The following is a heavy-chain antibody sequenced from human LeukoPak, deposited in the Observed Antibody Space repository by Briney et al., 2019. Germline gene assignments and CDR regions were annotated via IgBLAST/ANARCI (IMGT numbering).Heavy chain of an antibody. V-gene: IGHV3-11*01. D-gene: IGHD6-13*01. CDR1: GFTFSDYY. CDR2: ISSSGSTI. CDR3: AFRTAAGTEFDY. Sequence: GGSLRLSCAASGFTFSDYYMSWIRQAPGKGLEWVSYISSSGSTIYYADSVKGRFTISRDNAKNSLYLQMNSLRAEDTAVYYCAFRTAAGTEFDYWGQGTLVTVSS. J-gene: IGHJ4*02.